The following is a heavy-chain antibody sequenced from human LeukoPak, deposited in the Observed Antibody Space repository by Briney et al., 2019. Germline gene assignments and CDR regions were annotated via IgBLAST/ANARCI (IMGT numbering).Heavy chain of an antibody. Sequence: SETLSLTCTVSGGSISSYYWSWIRQPPGKGLECIGYIYYSGSTNYNPSLKSRVTISVDTSKNQFSLMLNSVTAADTAVYYCARGGGISHYYYYMDVWGKGTTVTISS. CDR2: IYYSGST. CDR3: ARGGGISHYYYYMDV. V-gene: IGHV4-59*01. D-gene: IGHD6-13*01. J-gene: IGHJ6*03. CDR1: GGSISSYY.